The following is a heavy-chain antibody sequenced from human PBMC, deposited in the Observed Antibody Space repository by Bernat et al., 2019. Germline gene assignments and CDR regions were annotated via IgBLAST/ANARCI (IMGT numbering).Heavy chain of an antibody. CDR3: AREYRYGYYFDY. CDR2: INTGTDNT. D-gene: IGHD5-18*01. V-gene: IGHV1-3*04. Sequence: QVQLVQSGAEVKKSGASVKVSCKASGYTFTSNVMHWVRQAPEQRLEWIGWINTGTDNTKYSQKFQGRVTITQDTSASTAYMELSSLRSEDSAVYYCAREYRYGYYFDYWGQGTLVTLSS. J-gene: IGHJ4*02. CDR1: GYTFTSNV.